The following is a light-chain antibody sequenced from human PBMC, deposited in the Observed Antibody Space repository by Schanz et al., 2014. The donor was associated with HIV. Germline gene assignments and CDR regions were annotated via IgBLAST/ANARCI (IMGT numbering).Light chain of an antibody. CDR1: SSNIGAGFD. J-gene: IGLJ2*01. CDR3: QSYDSSLSVVV. V-gene: IGLV1-40*01. Sequence: QPVLTQPPSLSGAPGQWVTVSCSGGSSNIGAGFDVHWYQQLPGTAPKLLIYGDNSRPSGVPDRFSGSKSGTSASLAITGLQAEDEADYYCQSYDSSLSVVVFGGGTKLTVL. CDR2: GDN.